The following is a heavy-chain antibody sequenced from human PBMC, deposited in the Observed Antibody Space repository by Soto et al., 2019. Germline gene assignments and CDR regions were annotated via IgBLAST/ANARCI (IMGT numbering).Heavy chain of an antibody. CDR2: MNPNSGNT. CDR1: GYTFTSYD. CDR3: ARLYQLLRYGYYYYMDV. Sequence: GASVKVSCKASGYTFTSYDINWVRQATGQGLEWMGWMNPNSGNTGYAQKFQGRVTMTRNTSISTAYMELSSLRSEDTAVYYCARLYQLLRYGYYYYMDVWGKGTTVTVSS. V-gene: IGHV1-8*01. D-gene: IGHD2-2*01. J-gene: IGHJ6*03.